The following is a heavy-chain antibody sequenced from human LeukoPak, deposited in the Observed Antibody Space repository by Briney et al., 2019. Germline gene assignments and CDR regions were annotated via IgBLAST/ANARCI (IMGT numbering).Heavy chain of an antibody. CDR3: ARDSSSWYRNAYFDY. Sequence: GGSLRLSCAASGFTFSNYGMHWVRQAPGKGLEWVAVIWYDGSNKYYADSVKGRFTISRDSSKNTLYLQMNSPRAEDTAVYYCARDSSSWYRNAYFDYWGQGILVTVSS. V-gene: IGHV3-33*01. J-gene: IGHJ4*02. CDR2: IWYDGSNK. CDR1: GFTFSNYG. D-gene: IGHD6-13*01.